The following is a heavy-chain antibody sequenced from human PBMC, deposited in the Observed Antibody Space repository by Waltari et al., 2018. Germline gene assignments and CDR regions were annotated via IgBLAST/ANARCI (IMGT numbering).Heavy chain of an antibody. CDR2: ISYDGSNK. V-gene: IGHV3-30*18. CDR3: AKDRGDASGHYYYYGMDV. D-gene: IGHD3-16*01. J-gene: IGHJ6*02. Sequence: QVQLVESGGGVVQPGRSLRLSCAASGFTFISYGMLWVRQAPGKGLEWVAVISYDGSNKYNADSVKGRFTISRDNSKNTLYLQMSSLRAEDTAVYFCAKDRGDASGHYYYYGMDVWGQGTTVTVSS. CDR1: GFTFISYG.